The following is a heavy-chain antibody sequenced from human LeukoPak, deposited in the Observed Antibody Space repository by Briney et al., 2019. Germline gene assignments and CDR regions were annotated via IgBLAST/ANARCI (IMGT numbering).Heavy chain of an antibody. CDR2: INHSGST. D-gene: IGHD6-19*01. V-gene: IGHV4-34*01. CDR1: GGSFSGYY. Sequence: PSETLSLTCAVYGGSFSGYYWSWIRQPPGKGLEWIGEINHSGSTNYNPSLKSRVTLSVDTSKNQFSLKLSSVTAADTAVYYCARGGGWYLVRWGQGTLVTVSS. CDR3: ARGGGWYLVR. J-gene: IGHJ4*02.